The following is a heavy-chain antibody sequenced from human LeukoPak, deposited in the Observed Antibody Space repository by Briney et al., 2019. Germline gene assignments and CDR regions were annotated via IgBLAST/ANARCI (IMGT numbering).Heavy chain of an antibody. V-gene: IGHV1-18*01. Sequence: ASVKVSSKASGYTFTSYGISWVRQAPGQGLEWMGWISAYNGNTNYAQKLQGRVTMTTDTSTSTAYMELRSLRSDDTAVYYCARGPYCGGDCYSSFDYWGQGTLVTVSS. CDR3: ARGPYCGGDCYSSFDY. CDR2: ISAYNGNT. D-gene: IGHD2-21*02. J-gene: IGHJ4*02. CDR1: GYTFTSYG.